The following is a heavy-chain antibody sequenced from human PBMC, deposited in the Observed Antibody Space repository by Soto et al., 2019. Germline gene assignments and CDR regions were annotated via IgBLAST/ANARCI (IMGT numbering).Heavy chain of an antibody. CDR1: GFSFSNYA. J-gene: IGHJ4*02. D-gene: IGHD1-26*01. Sequence: GGSLRLSCAASGFSFSNYAMHWVRQAPGKGLEWVAVIWYDGSNKYYADSVKGRFTISKDDSQTTVYLQMNSLRAEDSAVYYCTRDPYGGSRYYFDSWGQGTLVTVSS. V-gene: IGHV3-33*01. CDR2: IWYDGSNK. CDR3: TRDPYGGSRYYFDS.